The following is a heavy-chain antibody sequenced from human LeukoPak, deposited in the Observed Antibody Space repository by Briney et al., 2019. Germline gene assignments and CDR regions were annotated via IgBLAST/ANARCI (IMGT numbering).Heavy chain of an antibody. J-gene: IGHJ4*02. CDR2: ISSSSSYI. CDR3: TRGPCGGDCSS. Sequence: GGPLRLSCAASGFTFSSYSMNWVRQAPGKGLEWVSSISSSSSYIYYADSVKGRFTISRDNAKNSLYLQMNSLRAEDTAVYYCTRGPCGGDCSSWGQGTLVTVSS. D-gene: IGHD2-21*01. V-gene: IGHV3-21*01. CDR1: GFTFSSYS.